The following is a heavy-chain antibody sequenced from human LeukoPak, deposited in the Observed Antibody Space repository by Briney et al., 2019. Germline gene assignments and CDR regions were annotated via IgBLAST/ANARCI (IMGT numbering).Heavy chain of an antibody. CDR3: ARIPGKGYCSSTSCYDPYYFDY. CDR2: IYYSGST. CDR1: GGSISSSSYY. V-gene: IGHV4-39*07. D-gene: IGHD2-2*01. Sequence: SETLSLTCTVSGGSISSSSYYWGWIRQPPGKGLEWIGSIYYSGSTYYNPSLKSRVTISVDTSKNQFSLKLSSVTAADTAVYYCARIPGKGYCSSTSCYDPYYFDYWGQGTLVTVSS. J-gene: IGHJ4*02.